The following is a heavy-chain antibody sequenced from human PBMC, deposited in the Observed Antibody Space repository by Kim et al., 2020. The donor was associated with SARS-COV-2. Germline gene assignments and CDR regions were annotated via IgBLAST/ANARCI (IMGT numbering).Heavy chain of an antibody. D-gene: IGHD3-22*01. J-gene: IGHJ6*02. CDR2: IKSKTDSGTT. CDR3: TTEYYYDSSGYYRGYYYYGMDV. CDR1: GFTFSNAW. V-gene: IGHV3-15*01. Sequence: GGSLRLSCAASGFTFSNAWMSWVRQAPGKGLEWVGRIKSKTDSGTTDYAAPVKGRFTISRDDSKNTLYLQMNSLKTEDTAVYYCTTEYYYDSSGYYRGYYYYGMDVWGQGTTVTVSS.